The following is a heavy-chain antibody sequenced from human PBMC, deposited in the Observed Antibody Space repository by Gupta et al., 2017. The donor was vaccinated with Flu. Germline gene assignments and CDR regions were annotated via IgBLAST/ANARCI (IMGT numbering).Heavy chain of an antibody. CDR3: ARAHLEGCSGGSCVLDPTNDAFDI. CDR1: GGSFSGYY. Sequence: QVQLQQWGAGLLKPSETLSLTCAVYGGSFSGYYWSWIRQPPGKGLEWIGEINHSGSTNYNPSLKSRVTISVDTSKNQFSLKLSSVTAADTAVYYCARAHLEGCSGGSCVLDPTNDAFDIWGQGTMVTVSS. CDR2: INHSGST. D-gene: IGHD2-15*01. V-gene: IGHV4-34*01. J-gene: IGHJ3*02.